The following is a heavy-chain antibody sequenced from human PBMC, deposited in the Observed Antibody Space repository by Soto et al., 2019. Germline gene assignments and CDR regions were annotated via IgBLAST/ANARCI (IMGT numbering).Heavy chain of an antibody. Sequence: LRLSCAISGFSVSSNYLSWVRQAPGKGLEWVSVHYSGGSTYYADSVQGRFTISRDKSNNTLYLQMRRVRAEDTAVYFCARHRHPRVTVGATSPLDPCGQGTQVTVSS. D-gene: IGHD1-26*01. V-gene: IGHV3-53*01. CDR1: GFSVSSNY. CDR3: ARHRHPRVTVGATSPLDP. J-gene: IGHJ5*02. CDR2: HYSGGST.